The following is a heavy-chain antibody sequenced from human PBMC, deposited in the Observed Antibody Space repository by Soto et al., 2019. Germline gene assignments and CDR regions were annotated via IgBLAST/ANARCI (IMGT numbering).Heavy chain of an antibody. J-gene: IGHJ3*02. CDR3: VRRQYSTDAFDI. D-gene: IGHD2-21*01. CDR2: ISTSSDII. CDR1: GFIFSNYI. Sequence: GGSLRLSCAASGFIFSNYIMNWVRQAPGKGLEWVSYISTSSDIIHYADSVRGRFTISRDDAKNSLYVQMNSLRAEDTAVYYCVRRQYSTDAFDIWGQGTMVTVSS. V-gene: IGHV3-48*01.